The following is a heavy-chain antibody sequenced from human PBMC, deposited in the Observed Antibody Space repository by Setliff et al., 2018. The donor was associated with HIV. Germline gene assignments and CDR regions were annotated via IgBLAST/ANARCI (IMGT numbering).Heavy chain of an antibody. D-gene: IGHD2-21*02. CDR3: SRAIVAVTAIDHYYYVMDV. J-gene: IGHJ6*02. CDR2: IYYSENT. Sequence: SETLSLTCGVSGYSMSSGYYWGWIRQPPGKGLECIGSIYYSENTYYNPSVKSRVTITFDTCNNQFSLRLSSVTAANTAVYYCSRAIVAVTAIDHYYYVMDVWGQGTTVTV. CDR1: GYSMSSGYY. V-gene: IGHV4-38-2*01.